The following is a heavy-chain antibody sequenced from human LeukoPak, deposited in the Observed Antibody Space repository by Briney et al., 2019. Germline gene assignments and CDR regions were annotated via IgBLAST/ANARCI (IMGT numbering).Heavy chain of an antibody. J-gene: IGHJ4*02. Sequence: GGSLRLSCAASGFTFRSYWMSWVRQAPGKGLEWVANIKQDGSEKYYVDSVKGRFTISGDNAKNSLYLQMNSLRAEDTAVYYCALRVTMVRGFDYWGQGTLVTVSS. CDR2: IKQDGSEK. V-gene: IGHV3-7*01. CDR1: GFTFRSYW. D-gene: IGHD3-10*01. CDR3: ALRVTMVRGFDY.